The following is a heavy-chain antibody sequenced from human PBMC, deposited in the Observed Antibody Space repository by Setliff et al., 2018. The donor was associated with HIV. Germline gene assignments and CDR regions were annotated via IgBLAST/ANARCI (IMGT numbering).Heavy chain of an antibody. CDR1: GHTFPNYD. J-gene: IGHJ6*02. D-gene: IGHD3-10*01. CDR2: MNPNSGVS. CDR3: ARGKGVGGVIITGGLDV. Sequence: VKVSCKPPGHTFPNYDIHWMRRAPGQGLEWMGWMNPNSGVSGYALKFHDRVTMTRDTSITTLYMELSSLTSEDTAVYYCARGKGVGGVIITGGLDVWGQGTTVTVSS. V-gene: IGHV1-8*01.